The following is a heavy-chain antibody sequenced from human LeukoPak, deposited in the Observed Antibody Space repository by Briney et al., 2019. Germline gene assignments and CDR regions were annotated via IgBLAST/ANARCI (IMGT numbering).Heavy chain of an antibody. V-gene: IGHV1-8*01. D-gene: IGHD5-18*01. J-gene: IGHJ5*02. Sequence: ASVKVSCKASGYTFTSYDINWVRQATGQGLEWMGWMNPNSGNTGYAQKFQGRVTMTRNTSISTAYMEPSSLRSEDTAVYYCARGGYSSTRIARGWFDPWGQGTLVTVSS. CDR2: MNPNSGNT. CDR1: GYTFTSYD. CDR3: ARGGYSSTRIARGWFDP.